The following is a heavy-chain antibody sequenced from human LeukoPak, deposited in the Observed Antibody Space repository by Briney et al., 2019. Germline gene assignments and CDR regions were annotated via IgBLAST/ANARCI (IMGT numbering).Heavy chain of an antibody. CDR1: GFTFSSYS. J-gene: IGHJ3*02. CDR2: ISSSSSYI. V-gene: IGHV3-21*01. D-gene: IGHD6-13*01. Sequence: GGSLRLSCAASGFTFSSYSMNWVRQAPGKGLEWVSSISSSSSYIYYADSVKGRFTISRDNAKNSLYLQMNSLRAEDTAVYYCARDRSSSWYFSAFDIWGQGTMVTVSS. CDR3: ARDRSSSWYFSAFDI.